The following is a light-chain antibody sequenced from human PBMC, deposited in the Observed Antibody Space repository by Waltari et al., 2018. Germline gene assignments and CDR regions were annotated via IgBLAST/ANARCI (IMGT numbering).Light chain of an antibody. Sequence: EIVMTQSPATLSVSPGERATLSCRASQRVSSNLAWYQQKPGPAPRLIIYGASTRATGIPARFRGSGSGKEFTLTISSLQSEDFAVYYCQQYNNWPPYTFGQGTKLEIK. CDR2: GAS. CDR3: QQYNNWPPYT. CDR1: QRVSSN. V-gene: IGKV3-15*01. J-gene: IGKJ2*01.